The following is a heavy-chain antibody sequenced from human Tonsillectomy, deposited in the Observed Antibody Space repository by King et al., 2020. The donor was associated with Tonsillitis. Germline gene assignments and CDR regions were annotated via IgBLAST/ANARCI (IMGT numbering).Heavy chain of an antibody. CDR2: IYQSGTP. D-gene: IGHD2-2*01. V-gene: IGHV4-4*02. Sequence: VQLQESGPGLLKPSGTLSLTCAFSGGSISSRNLWGWVRQPPGKGLEWIGEIYQSGTPHYNPSLKSLVTISVDKSKNQFSLNLTPVTAADTAVYYCSKRPAAVSQYYHMDVWGKGTTVTVSS. CDR3: SKRPAAVSQYYHMDV. J-gene: IGHJ6*03. CDR1: GGSISSRNL.